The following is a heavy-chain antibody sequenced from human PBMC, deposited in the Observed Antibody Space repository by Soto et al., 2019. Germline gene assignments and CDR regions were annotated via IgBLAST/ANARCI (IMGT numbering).Heavy chain of an antibody. J-gene: IGHJ4*02. CDR1: GFTFSSYD. CDR3: ARAYKQQLVFDY. V-gene: IGHV3-13*01. D-gene: IGHD6-13*01. CDR2: IGTAGDT. Sequence: LSLSCAASGFTFSSYDMHWVRQATGKGLEWVSAIGTAGDTYYPGSVKGRFTISRENAKNSLYLQMNSLRAGDTAVYYCARAYKQQLVFDYWGQGTLVTVSS.